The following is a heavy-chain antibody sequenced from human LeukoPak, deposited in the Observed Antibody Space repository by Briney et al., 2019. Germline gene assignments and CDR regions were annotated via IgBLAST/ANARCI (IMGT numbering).Heavy chain of an antibody. Sequence: GGSLRLSCAASGFPFRSSWMHWVRQAPGRGLVWVSRLNADGISASYANSVKGRFTISRDNVKNTLYLQMNSLRAEDTAVYYCARGKDLSSYYYDSSGYLSPHDYWGQGTLVTVSS. V-gene: IGHV3-74*01. D-gene: IGHD3-22*01. CDR2: LNADGISA. CDR3: ARGKDLSSYYYDSSGYLSPHDY. CDR1: GFPFRSSW. J-gene: IGHJ4*02.